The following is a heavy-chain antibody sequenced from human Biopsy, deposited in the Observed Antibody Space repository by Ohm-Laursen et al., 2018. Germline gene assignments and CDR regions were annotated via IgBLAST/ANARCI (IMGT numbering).Heavy chain of an antibody. CDR2: INHSGRT. CDR3: VRGVDYYDPYHYYALDV. D-gene: IGHD3-22*01. V-gene: IGHV4-34*01. Sequence: GTLSLTWAVYGESFNGYYWSWIRQTPGKGLEWIGEINHSGRTNYNPSLKSRVTISVDTSKNQFSLKVRSVTAADTAVYYCVRGVDYYDPYHYYALDVWGQGTTVTVSS. J-gene: IGHJ6*02. CDR1: GESFNGYY.